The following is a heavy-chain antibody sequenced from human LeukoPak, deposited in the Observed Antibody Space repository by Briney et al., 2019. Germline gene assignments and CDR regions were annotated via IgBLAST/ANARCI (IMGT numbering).Heavy chain of an antibody. Sequence: PGGSLRLSCAASGFTFSSYAMSWVRQAPGKGLEWVSAISGSGGSTYYADSVKGRFTISRDNSKNTLYLQMNSLRAEDTAVYYCARHVPEYSSSWSSNYYYYGMDVWGQGTTVTVSS. D-gene: IGHD6-13*01. CDR3: ARHVPEYSSSWSSNYYYYGMDV. J-gene: IGHJ6*02. CDR2: ISGSGGST. CDR1: GFTFSSYA. V-gene: IGHV3-23*01.